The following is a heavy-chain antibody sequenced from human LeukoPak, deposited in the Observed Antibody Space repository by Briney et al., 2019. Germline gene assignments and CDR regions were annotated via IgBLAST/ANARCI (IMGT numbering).Heavy chain of an antibody. CDR2: ISSSSSYI. J-gene: IGHJ3*02. CDR3: ARDTFSGYANDAFDI. V-gene: IGHV3-21*01. D-gene: IGHD5-12*01. CDR1: GFTFSSYS. Sequence: GGSLRLSCAASGFTFSSYSMNWVRQAPGKGLEWVSSISSSSSYIYYADSVKGRFTISRDNAKNSLYLQMYSLRAEDTAVYYCARDTFSGYANDAFDIWGQGTMVTVSS.